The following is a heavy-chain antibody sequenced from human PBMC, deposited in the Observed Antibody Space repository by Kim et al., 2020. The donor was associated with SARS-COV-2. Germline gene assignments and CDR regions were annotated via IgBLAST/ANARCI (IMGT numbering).Heavy chain of an antibody. V-gene: IGHV1-69*02. CDR1: GGTFSSYT. CDR2: IIPILGIA. J-gene: IGHJ3*02. Sequence: SVKVSCKASGGTFSSYTISWVRQAPGQGLEWMGRIIPILGIANYAQKFQGRVTITADKSTSTAYMELSSLRSEDTAVYYCARSYYFDSSGYYLNDAFDIWGQGTMVTVSS. CDR3: ARSYYFDSSGYYLNDAFDI. D-gene: IGHD3-22*01.